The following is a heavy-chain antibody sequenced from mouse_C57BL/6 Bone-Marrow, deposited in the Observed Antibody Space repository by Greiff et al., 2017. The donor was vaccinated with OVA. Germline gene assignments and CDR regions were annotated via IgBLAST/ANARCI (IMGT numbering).Heavy chain of an antibody. CDR2: ISSGGSYT. D-gene: IGHD1-1*01. CDR3: ARPRITTGVSDYYAMDY. CDR1: GFTFSSYG. Sequence: EVQLVESGGDLVKPGGSLKLSCAASGFTFSSYGMSWVRQTPDKRLEWVATISSGGSYTYYPDSVKGRFTISRDNAKNTLYLQMSSLKSEDTAMYYCARPRITTGVSDYYAMDYWGQGTSVTVSS. J-gene: IGHJ4*01. V-gene: IGHV5-6*01.